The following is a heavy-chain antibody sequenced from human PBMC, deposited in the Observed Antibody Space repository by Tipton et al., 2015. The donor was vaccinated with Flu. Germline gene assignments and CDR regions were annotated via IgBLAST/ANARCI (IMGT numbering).Heavy chain of an antibody. D-gene: IGHD4/OR15-4a*01. V-gene: IGHV4-31*03. Sequence: TLSLTCSVSGGSISSGSYYWTWIRQPPGKGLEWIGHIYYTGTTHYSPSPKSRVTISRDASVNQFSLTLRSVTAADTAVYCCARDNAVFPGALYYWGLGTLVIVSS. CDR3: ARDNAVFPGALYY. J-gene: IGHJ4*02. CDR1: GGSISSGSYY. CDR2: IYYTGTT.